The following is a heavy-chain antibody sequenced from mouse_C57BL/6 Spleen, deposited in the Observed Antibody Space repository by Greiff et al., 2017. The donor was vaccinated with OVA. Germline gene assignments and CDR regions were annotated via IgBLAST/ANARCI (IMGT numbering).Heavy chain of an antibody. CDR2: IYPRSGNT. Sequence: VKLQESGAELARPGASVKLSCKASGYTFTSYGISWVKQRTGQGLEWIGEIYPRSGNTYYNEKFKGKATLTADKSSSTAYMELRSLTSEDSAVYFCAREAGTREYFDYWGQGTTLTVSS. J-gene: IGHJ2*01. CDR1: GYTFTSYG. D-gene: IGHD4-1*01. CDR3: AREAGTREYFDY. V-gene: IGHV1-81*01.